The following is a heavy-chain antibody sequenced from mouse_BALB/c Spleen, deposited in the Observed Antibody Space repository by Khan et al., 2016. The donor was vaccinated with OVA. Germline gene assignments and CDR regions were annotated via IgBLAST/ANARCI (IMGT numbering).Heavy chain of an antibody. D-gene: IGHD2-10*01. J-gene: IGHJ4*01. Sequence: QVQLKQSGPGLVAPSQSLSITCTISGFSLTNYGVHWIRQPPGKGLEWLVVIWSDGSTTYNSALTSRLTITTDNSKSQVFLLMNSLQTDDTAIYFCARQPYYHYNIMDYWGQGTSVTVSS. CDR1: GFSLTNYG. CDR2: IWSDGST. CDR3: ARQPYYHYNIMDY. V-gene: IGHV2-6-1*01.